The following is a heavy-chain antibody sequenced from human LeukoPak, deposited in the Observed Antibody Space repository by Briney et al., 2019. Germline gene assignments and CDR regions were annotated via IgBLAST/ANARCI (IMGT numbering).Heavy chain of an antibody. J-gene: IGHJ4*02. Sequence: SETLSLTCPASGYSSSTGYYWGWIRQPPGKGLEWIGSIYHSGSTYYNPSLKSRVTISVDTSENQFSLNLTSVTAADTAVYYCARGLGYCSGGNCYSADPSFHYWGQGTLVTVSS. D-gene: IGHD2-15*01. CDR2: IYHSGST. V-gene: IGHV4-38-2*01. CDR1: GYSSSTGYY. CDR3: ARGLGYCSGGNCYSADPSFHY.